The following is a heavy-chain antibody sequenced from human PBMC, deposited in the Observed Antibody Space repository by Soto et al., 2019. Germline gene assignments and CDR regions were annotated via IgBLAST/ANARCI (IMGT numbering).Heavy chain of an antibody. D-gene: IGHD6-6*01. CDR3: AKVPRYSSSNWFDP. CDR2: ISGGGGST. V-gene: IGHV3-23*01. J-gene: IGHJ5*02. Sequence: GGSLRLSCAASGFTFSSYAMSWVRQAPGKGLEWVSAISGGGGSTYYADSVKGRFTISRDNSKNTLYLQMNSLRAEDTAVYYCAKVPRYSSSNWFDPWGQGTLVTVSS. CDR1: GFTFSSYA.